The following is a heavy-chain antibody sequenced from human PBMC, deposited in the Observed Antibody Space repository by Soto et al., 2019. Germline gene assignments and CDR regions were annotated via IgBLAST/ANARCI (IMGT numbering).Heavy chain of an antibody. CDR2: ISGSGGST. CDR3: AKDKIAARGWFDP. V-gene: IGHV3-23*01. Sequence: GGSLRLSCAASGFTFSSYAMSWVRQAPGKGLEWVSAISGSGGSTYYADSVKGRFTTSRDNSKNTLYLQTNSLRAEDTAVYYCAKDKIAARGWFDPWGQGTLVTVSS. D-gene: IGHD6-6*01. CDR1: GFTFSSYA. J-gene: IGHJ5*02.